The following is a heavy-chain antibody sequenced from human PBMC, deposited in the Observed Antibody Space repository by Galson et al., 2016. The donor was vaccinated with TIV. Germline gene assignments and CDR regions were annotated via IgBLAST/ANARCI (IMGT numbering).Heavy chain of an antibody. D-gene: IGHD6-13*01. CDR1: GFTISSYW. CDR2: IKQEGREK. CDR3: ANDIPHGYGSNVNDY. V-gene: IGHV3-7*01. Sequence: SLRLSCAASGFTISSYWVSWVRQAPGKGLEWAAHIKQEGREKYYVDSEKGRFTNSRDNAKNSLFLQMNSLRAEDRAVYYCANDIPHGYGSNVNDYWGQGTLVTVSS. J-gene: IGHJ4*02.